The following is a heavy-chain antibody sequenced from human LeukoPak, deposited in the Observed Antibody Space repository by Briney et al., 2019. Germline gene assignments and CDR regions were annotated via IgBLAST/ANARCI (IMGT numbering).Heavy chain of an antibody. J-gene: IGHJ6*03. V-gene: IGHV3-21*01. CDR1: GFTFSSYS. D-gene: IGHD1-26*01. CDR2: ISSSSSYI. CDR3: ARDPYNGNYGDSYYYYMDV. Sequence: GGSLRLSCAASGFTFSSYSMNWVRQAPGKGLEWVSSISSSSSYIYYADSVKGPFTISRDNAKKSLYLQMNSLRAEDTAIYYCARDPYNGNYGDSYYYYMDVWGKGTTVTISS.